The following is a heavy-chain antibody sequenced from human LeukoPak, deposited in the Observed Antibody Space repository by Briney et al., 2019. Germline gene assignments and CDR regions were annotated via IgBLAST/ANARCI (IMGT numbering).Heavy chain of an antibody. CDR1: GFTFSSYA. Sequence: GGSLRLSCAASGFTFSSYAMRWVRQAPGKGLEWVSAISGSGGSTYYADSVKGRFTISRDNSKNTLYLQMNSLRAEDTAVYYCAKDILRFLEWLSDYWGQGTLVTVSS. J-gene: IGHJ4*02. CDR3: AKDILRFLEWLSDY. V-gene: IGHV3-23*01. CDR2: ISGSGGST. D-gene: IGHD3-3*01.